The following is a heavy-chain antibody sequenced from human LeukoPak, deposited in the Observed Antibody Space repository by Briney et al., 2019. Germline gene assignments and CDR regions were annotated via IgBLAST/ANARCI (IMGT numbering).Heavy chain of an antibody. CDR1: GGSISSYY. D-gene: IGHD3-22*01. Sequence: SETLSLTCTVSGGSISSYYWSWIRQPPGKGLERIGYIYYSGSTNYNPSLKSRVTISVDTSKNQFSLKLSSVTAADTAVYYCARVSYDSSGYYYTIPYYFDYWGQGTLVTVSS. CDR3: ARVSYDSSGYYYTIPYYFDY. CDR2: IYYSGST. V-gene: IGHV4-59*01. J-gene: IGHJ4*02.